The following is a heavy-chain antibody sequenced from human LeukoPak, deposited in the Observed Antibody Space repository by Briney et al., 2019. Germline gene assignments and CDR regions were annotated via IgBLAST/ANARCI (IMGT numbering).Heavy chain of an antibody. Sequence: GGSLTLSCTASGCTFSNYYMNWVRQAPGKGLEWVAYISSSSSTNYYAAPVKGRSITVKDNAKNSPFLQMNWLAAEDTAVYYGGGAAPQGHYYFYMDVWGKGTTVTVS. V-gene: IGHV3-48*01. D-gene: IGHD6-25*01. CDR3: GGAAPQGHYYFYMDV. CDR1: GCTFSNYY. J-gene: IGHJ6*03. CDR2: ISSSSSTN.